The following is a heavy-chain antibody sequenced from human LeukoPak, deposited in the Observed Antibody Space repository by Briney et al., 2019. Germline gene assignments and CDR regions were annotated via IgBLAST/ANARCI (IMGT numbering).Heavy chain of an antibody. CDR2: IYTSGST. CDR1: GGSISSGSYY. CDR3: ARVPGEQWLAGYWYFDL. Sequence: SETLSLTCTVSGGSISSGSYYWSWIRQPAGKGLEWIGRIYTSGSTNYNPSLKSRVTISVDTSKNQFSLKLSSVTAADTAVYYCARVPGEQWLAGYWYFDLWGRGTLVTVSS. J-gene: IGHJ2*01. D-gene: IGHD6-19*01. V-gene: IGHV4-61*02.